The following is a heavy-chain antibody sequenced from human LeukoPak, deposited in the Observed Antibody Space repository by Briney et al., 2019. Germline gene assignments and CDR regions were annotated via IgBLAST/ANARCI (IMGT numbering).Heavy chain of an antibody. CDR3: ARGWGASGMDV. CDR1: GGSISSSSYY. Sequence: KPSETLSLTCTVSGGSISSSSYYWGWIRQPPGKGLEWIGSIYYSGSTYYNPSLKSRVTISVDTSKNQFSLKLSSVTAADTAVYYCARGWGASGMDVWGQGTTVTVSS. V-gene: IGHV4-39*01. D-gene: IGHD1-26*01. J-gene: IGHJ6*02. CDR2: IYYSGST.